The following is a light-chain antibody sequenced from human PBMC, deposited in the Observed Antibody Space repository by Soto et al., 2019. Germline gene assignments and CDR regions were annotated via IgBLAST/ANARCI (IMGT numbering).Light chain of an antibody. CDR1: QSISNNY. CDR3: QQVNSYPLT. V-gene: IGKV3-20*01. J-gene: IGKJ3*01. Sequence: EIRLTQSPGTLSLSLGERAALSCSASQSISNNYLAWYQQKPGQAPRLLIYGASNRATGIPDRFSGSGSGTEFTLTISSLQSEDFATYYCQQVNSYPLTFGPGTKVDI. CDR2: GAS.